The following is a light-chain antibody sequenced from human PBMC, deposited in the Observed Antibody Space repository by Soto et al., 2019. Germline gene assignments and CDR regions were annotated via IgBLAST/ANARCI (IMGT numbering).Light chain of an antibody. J-gene: IGLJ7*01. CDR2: RNN. Sequence: QSVLTQPPSVSGAPGQRVTLSCTGSSAHIGAVHDVHWYQQLPGTAPKLLIYRNNNRPSGVADRFSVSGSGPSASLAITGLQAEDGAGYYCQSDDSSRGGDDVVGGGTQLT. CDR1: SAHIGAVHD. V-gene: IGLV1-40*01. CDR3: QSDDSSRGGDDV.